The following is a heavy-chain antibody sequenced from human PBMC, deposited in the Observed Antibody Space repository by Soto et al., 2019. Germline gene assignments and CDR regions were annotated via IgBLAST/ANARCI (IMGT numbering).Heavy chain of an antibody. CDR3: ARGSCSSASCYTGDY. CDR1: GGSISSYY. J-gene: IGHJ4*02. Sequence: KPSETLSLTCTVSGGSISSYYWSWIRQPPGKGLEWIGYIYFTGSTNYDPSLKSRVTISVDTSKNQFSLKVNSVTAADTAVYYCARGSCSSASCYTGDYWGQGTLVTVSS. CDR2: IYFTGST. V-gene: IGHV4-59*01. D-gene: IGHD2-2*01.